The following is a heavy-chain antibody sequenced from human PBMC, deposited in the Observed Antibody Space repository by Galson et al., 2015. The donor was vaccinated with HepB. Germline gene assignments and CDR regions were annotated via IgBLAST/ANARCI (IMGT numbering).Heavy chain of an antibody. Sequence: SVKVSCKASGYTFTRYYMHWVRQAPGQGLEWMGIINPSGGSTTYAQKFQGRVTMTRDTSTSTVYMELSSLRSEDTAVYYCARDEGFCSGGNCYSNDYWGQGTLVTVSS. J-gene: IGHJ4*02. CDR2: INPSGGST. CDR1: GYTFTRYY. CDR3: ARDEGFCSGGNCYSNDY. D-gene: IGHD2-15*01. V-gene: IGHV1-46*01.